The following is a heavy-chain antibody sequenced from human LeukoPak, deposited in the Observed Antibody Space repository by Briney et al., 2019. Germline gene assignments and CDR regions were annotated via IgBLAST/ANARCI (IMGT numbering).Heavy chain of an antibody. J-gene: IGHJ3*02. CDR3: VKERGPFDAFDI. V-gene: IGHV3-33*06. CDR1: GFTFSTYG. CDR2: IWSDGNNK. Sequence: PWGSLRLSCAATGFTFSTYGMHWVRQAPGKGLEWVAVIWSDGNNKFYADSVKGRFTFSRDNSRNTLSLQMNSLRAEDTAVYYCVKERGPFDAFDIWGQGTMVTVSS.